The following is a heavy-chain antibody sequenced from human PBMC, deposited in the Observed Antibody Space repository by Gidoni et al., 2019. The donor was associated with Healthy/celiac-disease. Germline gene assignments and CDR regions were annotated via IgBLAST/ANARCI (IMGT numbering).Heavy chain of an antibody. CDR2: ITHTGST. J-gene: IGHJ4*02. CDR1: GPSFSGYY. CDR3: ARGRYHDSSGFPY. D-gene: IGHD3-22*01. V-gene: IGHV4-34*01. Sequence: HVQLQQWGEGLLKPSETLSLTCAMSGPSFSGYYWSWIRQYPGGGLEWIAEITHTGSTNYKPSHRSRVTISVDASKNQFSLQLRSVTAADTAVYYCARGRYHDSSGFPYWGQGTLVTVSS.